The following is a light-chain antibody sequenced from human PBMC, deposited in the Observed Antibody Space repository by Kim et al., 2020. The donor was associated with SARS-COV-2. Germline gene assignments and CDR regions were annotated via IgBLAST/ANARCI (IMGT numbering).Light chain of an antibody. Sequence: ATLSLCQGERATLTCRASQSLGTYLAWYQQKPGQAPRLLIYAASTRATGIPARFSGSGSGSDFTLTISSLEPEDVAVYYCQQRGFFGQGTRLEIK. V-gene: IGKV3-11*01. CDR2: AAS. CDR3: QQRGF. CDR1: QSLGTY. J-gene: IGKJ5*01.